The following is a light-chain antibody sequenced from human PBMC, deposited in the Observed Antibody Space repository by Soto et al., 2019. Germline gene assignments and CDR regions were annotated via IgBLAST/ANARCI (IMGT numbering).Light chain of an antibody. J-gene: IGKJ1*01. V-gene: IGKV3-20*01. Sequence: IVLTQSPGILSLSPGERATLSCRASQSVSSSYLAWYQQKPGQAPRLLIYGASSRATGIPDRFSGSGSGTDFTLTISRLEPEDFAVYYCHHFGSLPETFGQGTNVE. CDR1: QSVSSSY. CDR3: HHFGSLPET. CDR2: GAS.